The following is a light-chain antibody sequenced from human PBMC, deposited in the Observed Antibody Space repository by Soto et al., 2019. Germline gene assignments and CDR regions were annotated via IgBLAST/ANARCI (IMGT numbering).Light chain of an antibody. Sequence: QMTQSPSTLSASLGDRVTMTCRASQSLNRDYLAWYQQKPGKALKLLIYKASTLETDVPSRFSGGGSGTAFTLTISSLQADDFATYYCHQYDSYPRTFGQGTKVDLK. J-gene: IGKJ1*01. V-gene: IGKV1-5*03. CDR2: KAS. CDR3: HQYDSYPRT. CDR1: QSLNRDY.